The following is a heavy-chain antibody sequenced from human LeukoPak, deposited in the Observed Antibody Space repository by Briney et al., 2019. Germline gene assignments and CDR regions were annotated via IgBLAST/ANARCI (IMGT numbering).Heavy chain of an antibody. CDR1: GYTFTSYD. CDR2: MNPNSGNT. CDR3: ARFVVPAANYYYYYMDV. Sequence: ASVKVSCKASGYTFTSYDINWVRQATGQGLEWMGWMNPNSGNTGYAQKFHGRVTMTRNTSISTAYMELSSLRSEDTAVYYCARFVVPAANYYYYYMDVWGKGTTVTVSS. V-gene: IGHV1-8*01. D-gene: IGHD2-2*01. J-gene: IGHJ6*03.